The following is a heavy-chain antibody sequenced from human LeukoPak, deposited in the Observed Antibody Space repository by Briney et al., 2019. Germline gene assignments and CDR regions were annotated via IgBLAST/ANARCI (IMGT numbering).Heavy chain of an antibody. V-gene: IGHV3-23*01. CDR3: AKACLCYDFWSGYLTFDAFDI. D-gene: IGHD3-3*01. CDR1: GFTFSSYA. J-gene: IGHJ3*02. Sequence: PGGSLRLSCAASGFTFSSYAMSWVRQAPGKRLEWVSAISGSGGSTYYEDSVKGRFTISRDNSKNTMYLQMNSLRAEDTAVYYCAKACLCYDFWSGYLTFDAFDIWGQGTMVTVSS. CDR2: ISGSGGST.